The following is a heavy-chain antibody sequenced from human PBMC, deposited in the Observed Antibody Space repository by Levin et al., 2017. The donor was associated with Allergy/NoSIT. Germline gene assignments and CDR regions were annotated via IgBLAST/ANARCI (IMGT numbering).Heavy chain of an antibody. CDR1: GDSVSSNSAA. V-gene: IGHV6-1*01. D-gene: IGHD1-26*01. CDR3: VRERGWAFDD. Sequence: SETLSLTCAISGDSVSSNSAAWNWIRQSPSRGLEWLGRTYYRSKWYNDYAVSVKSRITVNTEASKNQFSLQLSSVTPEDTAVYYCVRERGWAFDDWGQGTLVTVSS. J-gene: IGHJ4*02. CDR2: TYYRSKWYN.